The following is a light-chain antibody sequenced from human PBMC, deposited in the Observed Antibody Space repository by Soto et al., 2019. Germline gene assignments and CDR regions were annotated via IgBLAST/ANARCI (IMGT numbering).Light chain of an antibody. V-gene: IGLV1-40*01. CDR2: GNS. CDR1: SSNIGAGYD. J-gene: IGLJ2*01. Sequence: QSVLTQPPSVSGAPGQRVTISCTGSSSNIGAGYDVHWYQQLPGTAPKLLIYGNSNRPSGVPDRFSGSKSGTSASLAITGLQAEDSGEYYCQSYDSSLYRVVFGGGPKLTVL. CDR3: QSYDSSLYRVV.